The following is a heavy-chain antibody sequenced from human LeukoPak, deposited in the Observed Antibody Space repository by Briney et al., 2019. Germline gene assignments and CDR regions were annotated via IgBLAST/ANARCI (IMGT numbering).Heavy chain of an antibody. J-gene: IGHJ6*04. V-gene: IGHV3-21*01. CDR2: ISSSSSYI. CDR3: VGTVTTVVDN. CDR1: GFTFSSYS. D-gene: IGHD4-11*01. Sequence: GSLRLSCVVSGFTFSSYSMNWVRQAPGKGLEWVSSISSSSSYIYYADSVKGRFTISRDNVKNSLYLQMNSLRAEDTAVYYCVGTVTTVVDNWGKGTTVTVSS.